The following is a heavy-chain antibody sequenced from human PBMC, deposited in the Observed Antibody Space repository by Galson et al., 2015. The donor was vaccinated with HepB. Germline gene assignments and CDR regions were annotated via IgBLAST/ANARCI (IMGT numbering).Heavy chain of an antibody. D-gene: IGHD3-10*01. J-gene: IGHJ6*02. Sequence: QSGAEVTNPGESLKLSCKASGYSFTTYWIAWVRQTPGKGLEWMGIIYPGDSDTRYSPSFRGQVTISADKATNTAVLQWSSLKASDTAMYYCVRRDTMIRGGHGMDVWGQGTAVIVSS. CDR3: VRRDTMIRGGHGMDV. CDR2: IYPGDSDT. CDR1: GYSFTTYW. V-gene: IGHV5-51*03.